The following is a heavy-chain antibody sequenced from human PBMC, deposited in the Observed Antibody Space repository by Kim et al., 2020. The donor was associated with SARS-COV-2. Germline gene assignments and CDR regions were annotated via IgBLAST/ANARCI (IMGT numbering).Heavy chain of an antibody. CDR1: GFTVSSNY. V-gene: IGHV3-53*01. CDR3: ARESVGYYGSERRAYYGMDV. D-gene: IGHD3-10*01. J-gene: IGHJ6*02. CDR2: IYSGGST. Sequence: GGSLRLSCAASGFTVSSNYMSWVRQAPGKGLEWVSVIYSGGSTYYADSVKGRFTISRDNSKNTLYLQMNSLRAEDTAVYYCARESVGYYGSERRAYYGMDVWGQGTTVTVSS.